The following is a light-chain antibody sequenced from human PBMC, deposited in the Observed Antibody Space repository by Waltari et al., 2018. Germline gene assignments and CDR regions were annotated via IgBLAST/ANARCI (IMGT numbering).Light chain of an antibody. CDR2: KDT. CDR3: FSVAGNNGV. Sequence: SYELTQPPSVSVSPGQTARITCSGDVLTKEFARWFHQRPGQAPVAIIYKDTERPPGIPERFSGSSSGTTVTLTITGAQVEDEADYYCFSVAGNNGVFGGGTKLTVL. J-gene: IGLJ3*02. CDR1: VLTKEF. V-gene: IGLV3-27*01.